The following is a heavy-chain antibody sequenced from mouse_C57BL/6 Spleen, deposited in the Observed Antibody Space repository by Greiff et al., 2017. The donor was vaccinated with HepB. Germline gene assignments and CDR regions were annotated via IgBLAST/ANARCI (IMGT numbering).Heavy chain of an antibody. V-gene: IGHV2-5*01. J-gene: IGHJ3*01. CDR2: IWRGGST. D-gene: IGHD2-2*01. CDR3: AKMGDGYDGWFAY. CDR1: GFSLTSYG. Sequence: VQLQESGPGLVQPSQSLSITCTVSGFSLTSYGVHWVRQSPGKGLEWLGVIWRGGSTDYNAAFMSRLSITKDNSKSQVFFKMNSLQADDTAIYYCAKMGDGYDGWFAYWGQGTLVTVSA.